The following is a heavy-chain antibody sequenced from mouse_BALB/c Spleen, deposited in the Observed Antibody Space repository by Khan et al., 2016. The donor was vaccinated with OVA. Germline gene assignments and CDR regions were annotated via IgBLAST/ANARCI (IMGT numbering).Heavy chain of an antibody. Sequence: QVQLQQSGAELAKPGASVKMSCKASGYTFTSYWMHWIKQRPGQGLEWIGYINPTSGYTDYNQKFKDKATLTADTSSSTAYMQLSSLTSDDSAVYYCERDRIDYWGQGTTLTVSS. J-gene: IGHJ2*01. V-gene: IGHV1-7*01. CDR1: GYTFTSYW. CDR3: ERDRIDY. CDR2: INPTSGYT.